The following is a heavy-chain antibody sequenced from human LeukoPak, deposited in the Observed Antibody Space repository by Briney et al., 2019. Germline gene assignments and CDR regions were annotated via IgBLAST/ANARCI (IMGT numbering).Heavy chain of an antibody. CDR2: ISGRGGST. Sequence: GGSRRLSCAASGFTFSSYAMSWVRQAPGKGLEWVSAISGRGGSTYYADSVKGRFTISRDNSKNTLYLQMNSLRAEDTAVYYCAKLVVTANDAFDIWGQGTMVTVSS. V-gene: IGHV3-23*01. D-gene: IGHD2-21*02. CDR3: AKLVVTANDAFDI. J-gene: IGHJ3*02. CDR1: GFTFSSYA.